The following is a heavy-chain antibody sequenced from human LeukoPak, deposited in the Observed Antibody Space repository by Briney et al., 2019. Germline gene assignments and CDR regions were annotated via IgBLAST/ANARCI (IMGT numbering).Heavy chain of an antibody. CDR2: IYTSETT. J-gene: IGHJ4*02. V-gene: IGHV4-4*07. CDR1: DASISNYY. D-gene: IGHD1-26*01. CDR3: ARDSGNYRGMNY. Sequence: TSETLSLTRTVSDASISNYYWSWIRQPAGKGLEWIGRIYTSETTDYNPSLKSRVTLSLDTSKNQFSLRLSSVTAADTAMYYCARDSGNYRGMNYWGQGTLVTVSS.